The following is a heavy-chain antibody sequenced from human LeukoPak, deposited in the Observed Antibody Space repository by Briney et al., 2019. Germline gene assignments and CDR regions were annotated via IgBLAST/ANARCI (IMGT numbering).Heavy chain of an antibody. CDR3: ARNRDGYNYNWFDH. CDR1: GGTFSNYV. J-gene: IGHJ5*02. V-gene: IGHV1-69*05. CDR2: IIPRFGTA. D-gene: IGHD5-24*01. Sequence: SVKVSCKTPGGTFSNYVVTWVRQAPGQGLEWMGRIIPRFGTANYAQKFQDRVTITTDESTSTAYMELSSLRSEDTAVYYCARNRDGYNYNWFDHWGQGTLVTVSS.